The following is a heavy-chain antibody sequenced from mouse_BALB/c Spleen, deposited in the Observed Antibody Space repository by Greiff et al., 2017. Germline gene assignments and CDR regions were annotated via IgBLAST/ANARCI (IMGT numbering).Heavy chain of an antibody. D-gene: IGHD1-1*01. CDR3: AREHQLLLYAMDY. CDR2: ISTYYGNT. CDR1: GYTFTDYA. V-gene: IGHV1-67*01. J-gene: IGHJ4*01. Sequence: VQLQQSGPELVRPGVSVKISCKGSGYTFTDYAMHWVKQSHAKSLEWIGVISTYYGNTNYNQKFKGKATMTVDKSSSTAYMELARLTSEDSAIYYCAREHQLLLYAMDYWGQGTSVTVSS.